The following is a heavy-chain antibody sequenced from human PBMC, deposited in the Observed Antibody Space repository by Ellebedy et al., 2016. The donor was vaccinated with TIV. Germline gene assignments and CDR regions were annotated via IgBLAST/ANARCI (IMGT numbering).Heavy chain of an antibody. CDR2: MNPNSGNT. J-gene: IGHJ5*02. Sequence: AASVKVSCKASGYTFTSYDINWVRQATGQGLEWMGWMNPNSGNTGYAQKFQGRVTMTRNTSISTAYMELRSLRSDDTAVYYCARDDCSGGSCYSEWFDPWGQGTLVTVSS. D-gene: IGHD2-15*01. CDR3: ARDDCSGGSCYSEWFDP. V-gene: IGHV1-8*01. CDR1: GYTFTSYD.